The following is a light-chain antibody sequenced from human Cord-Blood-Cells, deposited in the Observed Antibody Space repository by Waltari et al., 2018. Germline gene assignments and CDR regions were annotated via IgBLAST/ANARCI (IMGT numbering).Light chain of an antibody. CDR1: SSDVGGYNY. Sequence: QSVLTQPPSASGSPGQSVPISCTGTSSDVGGYNYVSWYHQHPGKAPKLMIYEVSKRPSGVPDRFSGSKSGNTASLTVSGLQAEDEADYYCSSYAGSNNLVFGGGTKLTVL. CDR2: EVS. CDR3: SSYAGSNNLV. V-gene: IGLV2-8*01. J-gene: IGLJ2*01.